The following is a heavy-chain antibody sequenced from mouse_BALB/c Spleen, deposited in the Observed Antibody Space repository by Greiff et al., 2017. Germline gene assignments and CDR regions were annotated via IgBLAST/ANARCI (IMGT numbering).Heavy chain of an antibody. CDR3: ARRGTYYDYDQFAY. CDR2: INPSNGRT. CDR1: GYTFTSYW. V-gene: IGHV1S81*02. J-gene: IGHJ3*01. Sequence: QVQLKQPGAELVKPGASVKLSCKASGYTFTSYWMHWVKQRPGQGLEWIGEINPSNGRTNYNEKFKSKATLTVDKSSSTAYMQLSSLTSEDSAVYYCARRGTYYDYDQFAYWGQGTLVTVSA. D-gene: IGHD2-4*01.